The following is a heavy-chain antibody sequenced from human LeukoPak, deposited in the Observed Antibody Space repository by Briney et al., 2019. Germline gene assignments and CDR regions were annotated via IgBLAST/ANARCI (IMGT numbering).Heavy chain of an antibody. J-gene: IGHJ3*01. Sequence: PSETLSLTCAVSGGSISSTSYYWAWIRQPPGKGLEWIGTIYYSGSTYHNPSLKSRVTMSVDTSRNHFSLKLSSVDAADTDVYYCAKAGVRYFDSSGLYAFDFWGQGTTVTVSS. V-gene: IGHV4-39*02. CDR2: IYYSGST. CDR1: GGSISSTSYY. D-gene: IGHD3-22*01. CDR3: AKAGVRYFDSSGLYAFDF.